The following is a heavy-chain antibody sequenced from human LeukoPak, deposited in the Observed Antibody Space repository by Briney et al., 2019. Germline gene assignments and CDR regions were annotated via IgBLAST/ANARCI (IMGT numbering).Heavy chain of an antibody. V-gene: IGHV3-48*01. CDR2: IDSSSSTI. CDR1: GFTFSSYS. J-gene: IGHJ4*02. Sequence: PGGSLRLSCAASGFTFSSYSMNWVRQAPRKGLEWVSYIDSSSSTIYYADSVKGRFTISRDNAKNSLYLQMNSLRAEDTAVYYCASPFDYWGQGTLVTVSS. CDR3: ASPFDY.